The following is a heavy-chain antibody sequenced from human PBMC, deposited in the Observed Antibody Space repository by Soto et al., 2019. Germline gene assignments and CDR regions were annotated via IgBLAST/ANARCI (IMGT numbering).Heavy chain of an antibody. J-gene: IGHJ5*02. CDR3: AKDWSAVFWFDP. CDR1: GFTFSSYA. D-gene: IGHD2-8*02. CDR2: ISYDGSNK. V-gene: IGHV3-30-3*01. Sequence: GGSLRLSCAASGFTFSSYAMHWVRQAPGKGLEWVAVISYDGSNKYYADSVKGRFTISRDNSKNTLYLQMNSLRAEDTAVYYCAKDWSAVFWFDPWGQGTLVTVSS.